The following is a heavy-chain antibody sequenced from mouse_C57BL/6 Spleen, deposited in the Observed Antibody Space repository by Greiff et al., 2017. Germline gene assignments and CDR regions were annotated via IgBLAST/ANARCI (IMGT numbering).Heavy chain of an antibody. J-gene: IGHJ1*03. D-gene: IGHD1-1*01. Sequence: VQLQQSGAELARPGASVKLSCKASGYTFTSYGISWVKQRTGQGLEWIGEIYPRSGNTYYNEKFKGKATLTADKSSSTAYKELRSLTSEDSAVYFCASGGSYRYFDVWGTGTTVTVSS. V-gene: IGHV1-81*01. CDR3: ASGGSYRYFDV. CDR1: GYTFTSYG. CDR2: IYPRSGNT.